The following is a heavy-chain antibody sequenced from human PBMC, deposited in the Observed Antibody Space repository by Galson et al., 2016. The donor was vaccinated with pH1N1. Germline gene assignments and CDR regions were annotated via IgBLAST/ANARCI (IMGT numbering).Heavy chain of an antibody. Sequence: SLRLSCAASGYTFRSYIMNWVRQAPGKGLEWVSSISSRSSYIYYADSVKGRFTISRDNAKNSLYLQMNSLRAEDTAVYYCSRDLIDIAAPYYYMDVWGKGTTVTVSS. CDR2: ISSRSSYI. J-gene: IGHJ6*03. CDR3: SRDLIDIAAPYYYMDV. D-gene: IGHD6-13*01. V-gene: IGHV3-21*01. CDR1: GYTFRSYI.